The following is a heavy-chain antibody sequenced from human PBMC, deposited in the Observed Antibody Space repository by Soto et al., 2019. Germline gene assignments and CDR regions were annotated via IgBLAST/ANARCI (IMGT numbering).Heavy chain of an antibody. V-gene: IGHV4-39*01. D-gene: IGHD2-15*01. CDR2: MSYNGRT. J-gene: IGHJ5*02. CDR3: ARHRCSDVSCRHRNCIDP. Sequence: SETLSLTCTVSGGSISNSDYYWGWIRQPPGKGLEWIGSMSYNGRTYYNPSLKSRVTMSVDTSNNQFSLTVDSVTAADTAVYFCARHRCSDVSCRHRNCIDPWGRGALVTVSS. CDR1: GGSISNSDYY.